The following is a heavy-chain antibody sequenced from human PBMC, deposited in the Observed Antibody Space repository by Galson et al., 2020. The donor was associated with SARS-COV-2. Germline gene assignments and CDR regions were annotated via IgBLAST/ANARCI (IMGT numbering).Heavy chain of an antibody. Sequence: PGGSLRLSCTASGFRLSSYWMQWVRQTPGKGLVWVSSINTDGTTTNYADSVEGRFTISRDNAKNTVYMQMNSLRADDTAVYYCATLVGASRGVDVWGQGASVTVSS. V-gene: IGHV3-74*01. CDR3: ATLVGASRGVDV. J-gene: IGHJ6*02. CDR2: INTDGTTT. CDR1: GFRLSSYW. D-gene: IGHD1-26*01.